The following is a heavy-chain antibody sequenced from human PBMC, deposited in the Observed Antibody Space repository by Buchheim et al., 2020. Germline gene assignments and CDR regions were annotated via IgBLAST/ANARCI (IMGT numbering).Heavy chain of an antibody. V-gene: IGHV4-59*08. CDR3: ASLDDYGDYGGGGFDY. CDR2: IYYSGST. Sequence: QVQLQESGPGLVKPSETLSLTCTVSGGSISSYYWSWIRQPPGKGLEWIGYIYYSGSTNYNPSLKSRVTISVDTSKNQFSLKLSSVTAADTAVYYCASLDDYGDYGGGGFDYWGQGTL. J-gene: IGHJ4*02. CDR1: GGSISSYY. D-gene: IGHD4-17*01.